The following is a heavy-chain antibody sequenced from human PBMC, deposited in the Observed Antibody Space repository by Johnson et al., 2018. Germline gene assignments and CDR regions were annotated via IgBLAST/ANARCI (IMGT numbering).Heavy chain of an antibody. CDR2: IYYSGST. J-gene: IGHJ6*02. D-gene: IGHD6-13*01. CDR3: ARAESSPHYGMDV. V-gene: IGHV4-59*01. Sequence: QVQLQESGPGLVKASETLSLTCTVSGGSISSYYWSWIRQPPGKGLEWIGYIYYSGSTNYNPSLKSRVTISVDTSKNQFSLKLSSVTAADTAVYYCARAESSPHYGMDVWGQGTTVTVSS. CDR1: GGSISSYY.